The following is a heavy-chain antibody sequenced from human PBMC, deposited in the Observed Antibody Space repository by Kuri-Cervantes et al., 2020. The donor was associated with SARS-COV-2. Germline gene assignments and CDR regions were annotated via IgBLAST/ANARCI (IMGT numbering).Heavy chain of an antibody. J-gene: IGHJ4*02. CDR3: ARDHDAKSFDY. V-gene: IGHV3-21*01. Sequence: GGSLRLSCAASGFTFSSYSMNWVRQAPGKGLEWVSSISSSGSYIYYADSVKGRFTISRDNAKNSLYLQMNSLRAEDTAVYYCARDHDAKSFDYWGQGTLVTVSS. CDR2: ISSSGSYI. D-gene: IGHD1-1*01. CDR1: GFTFSSYS.